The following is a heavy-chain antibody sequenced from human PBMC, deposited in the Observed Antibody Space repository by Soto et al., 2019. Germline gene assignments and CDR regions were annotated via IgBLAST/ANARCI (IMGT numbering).Heavy chain of an antibody. V-gene: IGHV4-30-2*01. J-gene: IGHJ6*02. CDR2: VYHNGNA. Sequence: PSETLSLTCAVSGYSISSGYSWSWIRQPPGKAPEWIGYVYHNGNAYPKPSLKSRVTISLDGAKNQFSLKMTSVTAADTGLYYCAARPYYYYGLDVWGQGTTVTVSS. CDR1: GYSISSGYS. CDR3: AARPYYYYGLDV. D-gene: IGHD3-10*01.